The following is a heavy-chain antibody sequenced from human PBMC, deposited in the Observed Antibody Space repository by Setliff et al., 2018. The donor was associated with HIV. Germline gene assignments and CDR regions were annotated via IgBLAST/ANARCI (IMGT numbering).Heavy chain of an antibody. J-gene: IGHJ4*02. CDR2: IIPIFATV. V-gene: IGHV1-69*05. D-gene: IGHD5-12*01. Sequence: GASVKVSCKASGGAFSSYAISWVRQAPGQGLEWMGGIIPIFATVNYAQKFQDRVTMTTDTSTSTVYMELSSLRSEDTAMYYCARAIYSGYYYREFDYWGQGTLVTVSS. CDR3: ARAIYSGYYYREFDY. CDR1: GGAFSSYA.